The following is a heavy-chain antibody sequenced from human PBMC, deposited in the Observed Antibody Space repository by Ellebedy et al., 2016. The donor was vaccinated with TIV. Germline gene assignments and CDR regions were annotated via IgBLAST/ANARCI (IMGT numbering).Heavy chain of an antibody. CDR1: GYTFTSYY. CDR2: INPSGGST. Sequence: ASVKVSCXASGYTFTSYYMHWVRQAPGQGLEWMGIINPSGGSTTYAQQFQGRVTMTRDTSTSTVYMELSSLRSEDTAVYYCARVPWLRFYPLDYWGQGTLVTVSS. V-gene: IGHV1-46*01. J-gene: IGHJ4*02. CDR3: ARVPWLRFYPLDY. D-gene: IGHD5-12*01.